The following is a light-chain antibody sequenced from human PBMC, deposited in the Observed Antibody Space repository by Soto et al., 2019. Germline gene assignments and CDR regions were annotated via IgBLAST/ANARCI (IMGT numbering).Light chain of an antibody. CDR2: GAS. CDR1: HSISIS. V-gene: IGKV1-39*01. J-gene: IGKJ4*01. CDR3: QQSYSIPFS. Sequence: DVQMTQSPSSXSASIGDRVTITCRASHSISISLNWYQQKPGKAPKFLIHGASSLQGGVPPRFSGGGSGTDFTLTINSLQPEDVATYYCQQSYSIPFSFGGGTKVDIK.